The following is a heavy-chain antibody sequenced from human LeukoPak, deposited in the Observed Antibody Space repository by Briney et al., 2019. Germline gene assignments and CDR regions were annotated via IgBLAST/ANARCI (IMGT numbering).Heavy chain of an antibody. CDR2: ISGSGGST. Sequence: GGSLRLSCVASGFTFSSYAMSWVRQAPGKGLEWVSGISGSGGSTYYADSVKGRITISRDNSKNTLFLQMSSLRAEDTAVYYCAKETYSSGWYPYFDYWGQGTLVTVSS. V-gene: IGHV3-23*01. CDR3: AKETYSSGWYPYFDY. D-gene: IGHD6-19*01. CDR1: GFTFSSYA. J-gene: IGHJ4*02.